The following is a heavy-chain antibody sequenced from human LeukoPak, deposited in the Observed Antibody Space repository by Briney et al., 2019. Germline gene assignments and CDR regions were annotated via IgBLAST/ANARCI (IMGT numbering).Heavy chain of an antibody. J-gene: IGHJ4*02. V-gene: IGHV3-23*01. CDR3: VKLRGDGRQIIWSAQADY. CDR2: ISGGGGST. D-gene: IGHD2-8*02. Sequence: GGSLRLSCAASGFTFSSYAMSWVRQAPGKGLEWVSGISGGGGSTYYADSVKGRFTISRDNSKNTLHLQMNSLRAEDTAVYYCVKLRGDGRQIIWSAQADYWGQGSLVTVSS. CDR1: GFTFSSYA.